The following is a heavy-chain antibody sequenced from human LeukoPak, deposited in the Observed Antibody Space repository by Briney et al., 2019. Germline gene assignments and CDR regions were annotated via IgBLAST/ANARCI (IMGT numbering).Heavy chain of an antibody. CDR1: GYTFSNYY. V-gene: IGHV1-46*01. CDR2: IGGST. D-gene: IGHD5-24*01. Sequence: GSVRVSCKASGYTFSNYYIHWVRQAPGQGLEWMGIIGGSTNYAQKFQGRVTMTRYTSTSTVYIELSSLRSEDTAVYYCARVRDGYNDAYDIWGQGTMVTVHS. CDR3: ARVRDGYNDAYDI. J-gene: IGHJ3*02.